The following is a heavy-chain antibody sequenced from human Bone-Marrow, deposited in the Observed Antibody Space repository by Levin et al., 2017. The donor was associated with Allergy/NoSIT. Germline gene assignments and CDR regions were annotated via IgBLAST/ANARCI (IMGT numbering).Heavy chain of an antibody. Sequence: GESLKISCAASGFTFRTYSMNWVRQAPGKGLAWVSSISGNSGYLFYADSVKGRFTVSRDNAKNSLYLQMNSLKVEDTAVYYCARDRGYSYGQTFDYWGQGILVTVSS. J-gene: IGHJ4*02. CDR1: GFTFRTYS. CDR3: ARDRGYSYGQTFDY. CDR2: ISGNSGYL. V-gene: IGHV3-21*01. D-gene: IGHD5-18*01.